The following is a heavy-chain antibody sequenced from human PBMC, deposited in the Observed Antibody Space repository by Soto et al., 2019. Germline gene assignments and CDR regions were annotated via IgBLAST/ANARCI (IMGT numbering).Heavy chain of an antibody. D-gene: IGHD3-3*01. CDR1: GFTFSNPW. CDR2: IKSKTDGGTT. CDR3: TTVYVRVVINWDPDAFDI. V-gene: IGHV3-15*07. J-gene: IGHJ3*02. Sequence: GGPLRLSCAASGFTFSNPWMNWVRQAPGKGLEWVGRIKSKTDGGTTDYAAPVKGRFTISRDDSKNTLYLQMNSLKTEDTAVYYCTTVYVRVVINWDPDAFDIWGQGTMVTVSS.